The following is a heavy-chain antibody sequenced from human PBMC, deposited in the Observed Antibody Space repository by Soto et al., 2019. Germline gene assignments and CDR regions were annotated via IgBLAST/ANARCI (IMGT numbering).Heavy chain of an antibody. CDR1: GFTFSSYA. CDR3: ARGGAWIQLDY. CDR2: ISYDGSNK. V-gene: IGHV3-30-3*01. Sequence: QVQLVESGGGVVQPGRSLRLSCAASGFTFSSYAMHWVRQAPGKGLEWVAVISYDGSNKYYADSVKGRFTISRDNSKNTLYLQMNSLRAEDTAVYYCARGGAWIQLDYWDQGTLVTVSS. D-gene: IGHD5-18*01. J-gene: IGHJ4*02.